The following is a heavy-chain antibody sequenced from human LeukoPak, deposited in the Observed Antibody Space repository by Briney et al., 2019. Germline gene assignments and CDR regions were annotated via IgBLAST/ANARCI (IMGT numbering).Heavy chain of an antibody. D-gene: IGHD1-26*01. Sequence: ASVKVSCKASGYTFTGYYMHWVRQAPGQGLEWMGWINPNSGGTNYAQKFQGRVTMTRDTSISTAYMELSRLRSDDTAVYYCAASGSYYSTYFDYWGQGTLVTVSS. J-gene: IGHJ4*02. CDR1: GYTFTGYY. CDR2: INPNSGGT. V-gene: IGHV1-2*02. CDR3: AASGSYYSTYFDY.